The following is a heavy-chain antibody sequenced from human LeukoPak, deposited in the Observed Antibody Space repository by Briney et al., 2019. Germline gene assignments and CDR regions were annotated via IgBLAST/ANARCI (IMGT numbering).Heavy chain of an antibody. CDR3: ATGIKVAGTGMDV. V-gene: IGHV5-51*01. Sequence: GESLKISCKGSGYSFTSYWIGWVRQMPGKGLEWMGIIYPGDSDTRYSPSFQGQATISADKSISTAYLQWSSLKASDTATYYCATGIKVAGTGMDVWGQGTTVTVSS. J-gene: IGHJ6*02. CDR1: GYSFTSYW. D-gene: IGHD6-19*01. CDR2: IYPGDSDT.